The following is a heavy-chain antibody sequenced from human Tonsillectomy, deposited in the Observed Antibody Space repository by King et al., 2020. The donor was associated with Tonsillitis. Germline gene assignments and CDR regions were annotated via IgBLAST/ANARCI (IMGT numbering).Heavy chain of an antibody. CDR3: ARERGAIDCGGDCSFYGMDF. D-gene: IGHD2-21*01. CDR1: GFTFTGFG. Sequence: VQLVESGGGVVQPGRSLRLSCATSGFTFTGFGMHWVRQVPGKGLEWVAVIWYDGNSKYYADSVKGRFTISRDNLKNTLFLQMNSLIVEDTAVYYCARERGAIDCGGDCSFYGMDFWGQGTKVTVSS. CDR2: IWYDGNSK. V-gene: IGHV3-33*01. J-gene: IGHJ6*02.